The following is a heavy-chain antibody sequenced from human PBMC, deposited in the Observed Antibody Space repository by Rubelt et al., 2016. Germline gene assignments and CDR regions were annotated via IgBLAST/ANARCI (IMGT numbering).Heavy chain of an antibody. CDR3: AKPISITMIVVVK. Sequence: EVQLVESGGGLVQPGGSLRLSCAASGFTFSSYAMSWVRQAPGKGLEWVSAIRGSGGSTYYGDYGKGRVTICRDNSKNTLYLQRNSLRAEDTAVYYCAKPISITMIVVVKWGQGTLVTVSS. J-gene: IGHJ4*02. CDR2: IRGSGGST. D-gene: IGHD3-22*01. CDR1: GFTFSSYA. V-gene: IGHV3-23*04.